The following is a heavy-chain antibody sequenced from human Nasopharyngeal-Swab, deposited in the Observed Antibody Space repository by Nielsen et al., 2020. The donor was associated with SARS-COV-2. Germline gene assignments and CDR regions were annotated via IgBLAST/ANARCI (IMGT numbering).Heavy chain of an antibody. CDR2: IIPIFGTP. CDR3: ARGRIEITIFGVVYYGMDV. CDR1: RCTFSSYA. J-gene: IGHJ6*02. V-gene: IGHV1-69*06. D-gene: IGHD3-3*01. Sequence: SVKVPCQASRCTFSSYAISWLRQAPGQGLEWMGWIIPIFGTPNYALKFQGRVTINADKSTSTAYMELSSLRSEDTAVYYCARGRIEITIFGVVYYGMDVWGQGTTVTVSS.